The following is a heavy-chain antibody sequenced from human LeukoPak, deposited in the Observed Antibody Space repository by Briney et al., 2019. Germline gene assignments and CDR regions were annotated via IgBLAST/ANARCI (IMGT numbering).Heavy chain of an antibody. CDR3: ARGQIPLTMDV. V-gene: IGHV3-48*01. J-gene: IGHJ6*04. CDR2: ISSSGSTI. CDR1: GFTFSSYS. D-gene: IGHD2-2*02. Sequence: GGSLRLSCAASGFTFSSYSMNWVRQAPGKGLEWVSSISSSGSTIYYADSVKGRFTISRDNAKNSLYLQMNSLRAEDTAVYYCARGQIPLTMDVWGKGTTVTISS.